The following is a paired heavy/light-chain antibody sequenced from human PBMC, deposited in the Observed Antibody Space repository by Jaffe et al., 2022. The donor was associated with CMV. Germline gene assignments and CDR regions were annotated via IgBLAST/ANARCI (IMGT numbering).Light chain of an antibody. J-gene: IGLJ3*02. Sequence: QAVLTQPSSLSASPGASASLTCTLRSGINVGTYRIYWYQQKPGSPPQYLLRYKSDSDKQQGSGVPSRFSGSKDASANAGILLISGLQSEDEADYYCMIWHSSACVFGGGTKLTVL. CDR3: MIWHSSACV. CDR2: YKSDSDK. CDR1: SGINVGTYR. V-gene: IGLV5-45*03.
Heavy chain of an antibody. CDR1: GFTFSDYY. J-gene: IGHJ6*02. V-gene: IGHV3-11*01. Sequence: QVQLVESGGGLVKPGGSLRLSCAASGFTFSDYYMSWIRQAPGKGLEWVSYISSSGSTIYYADSVKGRFTISRDNAKNSLYLQMNSLRAEDTAVYYCARDRAYSSSWYEPYYYYGMDVWGQGTTVTVSS. CDR2: ISSSGSTI. CDR3: ARDRAYSSSWYEPYYYYGMDV. D-gene: IGHD6-13*01.